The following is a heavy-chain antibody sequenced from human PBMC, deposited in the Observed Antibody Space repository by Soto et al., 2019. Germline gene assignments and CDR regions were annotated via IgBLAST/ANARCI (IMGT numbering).Heavy chain of an antibody. CDR2: IYWDDTK. V-gene: IGHV2-5*02. J-gene: IGHJ1*01. CDR1: GFSLSSSGVG. D-gene: IGHD3-22*01. Sequence: QITLKESGPTLVTPTETRTLTCTFSGFSLSSSGVGVGWIRQPPGQALEWVALIYWDDTKRYSPSLKSGLTITKDTSRNQVVLTMTNMDPVGTATYYCAHIRVTMIVGAGYFQHWGQGTLVTVSS. CDR3: AHIRVTMIVGAGYFQH.